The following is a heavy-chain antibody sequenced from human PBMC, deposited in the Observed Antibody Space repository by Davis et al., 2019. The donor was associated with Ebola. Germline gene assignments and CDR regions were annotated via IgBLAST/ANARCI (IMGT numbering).Heavy chain of an antibody. CDR1: GYTFTGYY. CDR3: ARAYGGSTYYYYMDV. V-gene: IGHV1-2*02. D-gene: IGHD4-23*01. J-gene: IGHJ6*03. Sequence: ASVKVSCKASGYTFTGYYMHWVRQAPGQGLEWMGWINPNSGGTNYAQKFQGRVTMTRDTSISTAYMELSRLRSDDTAVYYCARAYGGSTYYYYMDVWGKGTTVTVSS. CDR2: INPNSGGT.